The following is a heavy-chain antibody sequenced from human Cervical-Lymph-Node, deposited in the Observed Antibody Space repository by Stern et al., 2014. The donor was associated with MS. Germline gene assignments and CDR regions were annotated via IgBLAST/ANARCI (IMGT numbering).Heavy chain of an antibody. CDR1: GYTLSEIY. V-gene: IGHV1-24*01. Sequence: QVQLVQSGAEVKKPGASVKVSCKVSGYTLSEIYMHWVRQAPGKGLERMGGFDPEHGETRYAQKFQGRVTMAEDRSTDTAYMELSSLRSEDTAVYYCATHRGRVTYYYGMDVWGQGTTVTVSS. CDR3: ATHRGRVTYYYGMDV. J-gene: IGHJ6*02. CDR2: FDPEHGET. D-gene: IGHD2-21*02.